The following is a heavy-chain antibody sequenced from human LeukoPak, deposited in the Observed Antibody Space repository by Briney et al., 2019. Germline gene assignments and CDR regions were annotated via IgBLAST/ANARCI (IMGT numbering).Heavy chain of an antibody. CDR2: IFYSGST. CDR1: SGSISTSNYY. Sequence: SETLSLTCTVSSGSISTSNYYWGWVRQPPGKALEWIGNIFYSGSTNYNPSLKSRVTISVDTSKNQFSLKLSSVTAADTAVYYCARGVWFDPWGQGTLVTVSS. V-gene: IGHV4-61*05. CDR3: ARGVWFDP. J-gene: IGHJ5*02. D-gene: IGHD3-16*01.